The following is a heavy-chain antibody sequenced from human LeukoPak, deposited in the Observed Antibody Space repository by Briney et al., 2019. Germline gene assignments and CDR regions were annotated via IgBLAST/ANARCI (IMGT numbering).Heavy chain of an antibody. V-gene: IGHV4-30-4*08. J-gene: IGHJ5*01. CDR2: IYYSGST. D-gene: IGHD1-26*01. CDR1: GGSISSGDYY. Sequence: PSETLSLTCTVSGGSISSGDYYWSWIRQPPGKGLEWIGYIYYSGSTYYNPSLKSRVTISVDTSKNQFSLKLSSVTAADTAVYYCAREFGGSLDWFDSWGQGTLVTVSS. CDR3: AREFGGSLDWFDS.